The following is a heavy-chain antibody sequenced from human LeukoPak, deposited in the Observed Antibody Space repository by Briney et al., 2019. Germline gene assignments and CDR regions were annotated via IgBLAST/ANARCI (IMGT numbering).Heavy chain of an antibody. V-gene: IGHV1-3*01. CDR1: GYTFTSYG. D-gene: IGHD3-3*01. CDR3: ARSYYDFWSGYAYYYYGMDV. J-gene: IGHJ6*02. CDR2: INAGNGNT. Sequence: ASVKVSCKASGYTFTSYGISWVRQAPGQRLEWMGWINAGNGNTKYSQKFQGRVTITRDTSASTAYMELSSLRSEDTAVYYCARSYYDFWSGYAYYYYGMDVWGQGTTVIVSS.